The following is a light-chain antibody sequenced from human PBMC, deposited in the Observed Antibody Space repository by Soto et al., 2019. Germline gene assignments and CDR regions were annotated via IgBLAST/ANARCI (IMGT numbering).Light chain of an antibody. CDR1: QSLTSY. J-gene: IGKJ4*01. CDR3: QQYNNWPLT. CDR2: GIS. V-gene: IGKV3-15*01. Sequence: EIVMTQSPATLSVSPGETATLSCRASQSLTSYLAWYQQKPDQAPRLLIYGISTRATDIPARFSGSGSGTEFTLTISSLQSEDFAVYCCQQYNNWPLTFGGGTKVEIK.